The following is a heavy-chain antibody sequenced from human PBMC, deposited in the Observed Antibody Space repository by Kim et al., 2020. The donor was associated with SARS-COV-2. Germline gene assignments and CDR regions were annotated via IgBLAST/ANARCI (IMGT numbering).Heavy chain of an antibody. CDR1: GYTFTGYY. J-gene: IGHJ4*02. Sequence: ASVKVSCKASGYTFTGYYMHWVRQAPGQGLEWMGWINPNSGGTNYAQKFQGRVTMTRDTSISTAYMELSRLRSDDTAVYYCARDRAPLSSGSSDFDYWGQGTLVTVSS. CDR3: ARDRAPLSSGSSDFDY. D-gene: IGHD3-10*01. V-gene: IGHV1-2*02. CDR2: INPNSGGT.